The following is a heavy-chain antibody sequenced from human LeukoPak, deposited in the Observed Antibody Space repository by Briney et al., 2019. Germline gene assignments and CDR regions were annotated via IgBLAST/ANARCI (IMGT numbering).Heavy chain of an antibody. CDR2: INPNSGGT. CDR3: ARDWGHYYDSSGYQLDY. D-gene: IGHD3-22*01. Sequence: GASVKVSCKASGYTFTDYYMHWVRQAPGQGLEWMGWINPNSGGTNYAQKFQGWVTMTRDTSISTAYMELSRLRSDDTAVYYCARDWGHYYDSSGYQLDYWGQGTLVTVSS. J-gene: IGHJ4*02. CDR1: GYTFTDYY. V-gene: IGHV1-2*04.